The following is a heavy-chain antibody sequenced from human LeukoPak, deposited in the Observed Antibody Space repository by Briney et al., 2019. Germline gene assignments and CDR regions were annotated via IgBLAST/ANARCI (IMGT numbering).Heavy chain of an antibody. CDR2: ISSSSTI. V-gene: IGHV3-48*03. Sequence: GGSLRLSCAASGFTFSSYEMNWVRQAPGKGLGWVSYISSSSTIYYADSVKGRFTISRDNAKNSLNLQMNSLRAEDTAVYYCARDLYSSGYEGGYWGQGTLVTVSS. J-gene: IGHJ4*02. CDR3: ARDLYSSGYEGGY. D-gene: IGHD6-19*01. CDR1: GFTFSSYE.